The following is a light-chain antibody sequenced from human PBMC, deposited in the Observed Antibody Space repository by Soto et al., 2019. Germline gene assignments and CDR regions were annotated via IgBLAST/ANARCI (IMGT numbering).Light chain of an antibody. CDR1: QSVGSSY. V-gene: IGKV3-20*01. J-gene: IGKJ4*01. CDR3: QQYGSSPLP. Sequence: EIMLWQSPGTLSLSPGERATLSCRASQSVGSSYLAWYQQKPGQAPSLLISDVSNRATGIPARFSGSGSRTDFTLTISRLEPEDFAVYYCQQYGSSPLPFGGGSIVDVK. CDR2: DVS.